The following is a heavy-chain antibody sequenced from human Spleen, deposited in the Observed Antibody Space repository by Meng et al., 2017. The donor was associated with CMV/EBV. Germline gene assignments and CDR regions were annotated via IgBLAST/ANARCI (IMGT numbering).Heavy chain of an antibody. CDR1: GFTFSSYA. Sequence: GESLKISCAASGFTFSSYAMHWVRQAPGKGLEWVAVISYDGSNKYYADSVKGRFTISRDNSKNTLYLQMNSLRAEDTAVYYCARTLFNSWDAFDIWGQGTMVTVSS. J-gene: IGHJ3*02. CDR3: ARTLFNSWDAFDI. D-gene: IGHD2/OR15-2a*01. CDR2: ISYDGSNK. V-gene: IGHV3-30-3*01.